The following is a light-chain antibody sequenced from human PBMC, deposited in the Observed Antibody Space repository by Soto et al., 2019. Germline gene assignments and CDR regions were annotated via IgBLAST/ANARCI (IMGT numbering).Light chain of an antibody. CDR2: GAS. Sequence: VLTQSPSTLSLSPGERATLSCRASQSIMTTYLAWYQHKPGQAPRLLISGASSRAIGIPDRFCGSGSGTGFSLTVSRLEPEDFAVYYCQYFGDSFSWTFGHGTRVESK. V-gene: IGKV3-20*01. CDR1: QSIMTTY. CDR3: QYFGDSFSWT. J-gene: IGKJ1*01.